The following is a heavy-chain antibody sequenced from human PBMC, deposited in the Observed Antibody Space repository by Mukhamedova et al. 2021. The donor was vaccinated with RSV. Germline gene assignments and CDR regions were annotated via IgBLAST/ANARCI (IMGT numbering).Heavy chain of an antibody. CDR3: AKYGSGSYYHY. Sequence: GLEWVSAISGSGGSTYYADSVKGRFTISRDNSKNTLYLQMNSLRAEDTAVYYCAKYGSGSYYHYWGQGTLVTVSS. J-gene: IGHJ4*02. CDR2: ISGSGGST. V-gene: IGHV3-23*01. D-gene: IGHD3-10*01.